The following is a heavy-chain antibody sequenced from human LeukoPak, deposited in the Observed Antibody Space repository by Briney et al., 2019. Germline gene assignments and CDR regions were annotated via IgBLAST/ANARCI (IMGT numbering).Heavy chain of an antibody. CDR3: ASCLIAAAGTSYYYGMDV. Sequence: SLKVSCKASGGTFSSYAISWVRQAPGQGLEWMGGIIPIFGTANYAQKFQGRVTVTADESTSTAYMELSSLRSEDTAVYYCASCLIAAAGTSYYYGMDVWGQGTTVTVSS. CDR1: GGTFSSYA. D-gene: IGHD6-13*01. CDR2: IIPIFGTA. J-gene: IGHJ6*02. V-gene: IGHV1-69*13.